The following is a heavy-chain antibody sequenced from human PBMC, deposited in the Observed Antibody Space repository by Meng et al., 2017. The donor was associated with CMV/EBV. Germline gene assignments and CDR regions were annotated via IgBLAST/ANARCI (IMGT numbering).Heavy chain of an antibody. CDR2: ISSSSSYI. CDR3: ARDKDGYNPYYYGMDV. Sequence: GGSLRLSCAASGFTFSSYSMNWVRQAPGKGLEWVSSISSSSSYIYYADSVKGRFTISRDNAKTTLYLQMNSLRAEDTAVYYCARDKDGYNPYYYGMDVWGQGTTVTVSS. J-gene: IGHJ6*02. CDR1: GFTFSSYS. D-gene: IGHD5-24*01. V-gene: IGHV3-21*01.